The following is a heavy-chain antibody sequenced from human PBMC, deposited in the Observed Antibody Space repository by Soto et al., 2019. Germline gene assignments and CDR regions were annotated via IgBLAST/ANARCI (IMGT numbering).Heavy chain of an antibody. CDR3: AKGKTSGWYYFDY. CDR1: GFTFSNFA. V-gene: IGHV3-23*01. D-gene: IGHD6-19*01. J-gene: IGHJ4*02. CDR2: ISASGRYI. Sequence: EVQLLESGGDLVQPGGSLRLSCAASGFTFSNFAMSWVRQAPGRGLEWVSGISASGRYIHYADSVKDRFTVSRDNSKNTLYLQMNSLRAEDTAIYYCAKGKTSGWYYFDYWGQGALVTVSS.